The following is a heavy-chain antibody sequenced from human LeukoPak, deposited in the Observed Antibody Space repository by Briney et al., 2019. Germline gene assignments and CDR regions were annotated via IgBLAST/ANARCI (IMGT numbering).Heavy chain of an antibody. CDR2: ISWNSGSI. D-gene: IGHD4-23*01. CDR3: AKDTGSGGWGYYYHGMDV. Sequence: GGSLRLSCAASGFTFDDYAMHWVRQAPGKGLEWVSGISWNSGSIGYADSVKGRFTISRDNTKNSLYLQMNSLRAEDTALYYCAKDTGSGGWGYYYHGMDVWGQGTTVTVSS. CDR1: GFTFDDYA. J-gene: IGHJ6*02. V-gene: IGHV3-9*01.